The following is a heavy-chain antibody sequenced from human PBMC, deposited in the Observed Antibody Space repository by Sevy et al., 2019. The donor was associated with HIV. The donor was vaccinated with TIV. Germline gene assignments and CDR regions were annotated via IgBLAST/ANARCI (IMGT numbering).Heavy chain of an antibody. CDR2: ISSSSSTI. V-gene: IGHV3-48*02. D-gene: IGHD2-15*01. J-gene: IGHJ3*02. Sequence: WGSLRLSCAASGFTFSSYSMNWVRQAPGKGLEWVSYISSSSSTIYYADSVKGRFTISRDNAKNSLYLQMNSLRDEDTAVYYCAGPYCSGGSCYHDAFDIWGQGTMVTVSS. CDR1: GFTFSSYS. CDR3: AGPYCSGGSCYHDAFDI.